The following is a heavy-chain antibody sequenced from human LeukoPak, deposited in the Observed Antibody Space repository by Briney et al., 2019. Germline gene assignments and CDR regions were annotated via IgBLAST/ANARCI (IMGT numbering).Heavy chain of an antibody. CDR3: ARYYADVNGYYYYYDY. Sequence: PSETLSLTCTVSGASVRSYYWRWIRKPPGKGLAWIGFSAHTGSSSYNPSLKSRVSISVDKSMNHFSLRLTSVTTADTAVYYCARYYADVNGYYYYYDYWGQGTLVTVSS. CDR2: SAHTGSS. CDR1: GASVRSYY. J-gene: IGHJ4*02. V-gene: IGHV4-59*02. D-gene: IGHD3-22*01.